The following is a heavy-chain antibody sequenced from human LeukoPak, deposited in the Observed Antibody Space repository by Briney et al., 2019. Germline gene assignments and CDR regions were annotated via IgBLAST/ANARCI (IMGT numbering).Heavy chain of an antibody. D-gene: IGHD4-11*01. Sequence: ASVKVSCKASGYTFIDFYMHWVRQAPGQGLEWMGWIDPNSGGTKYAQRFQGRVTMTRDTSIATAYMELSRLRSDDTAVYYCARGGPSPNTVTSNWYFNLWGRGTLVTVSS. V-gene: IGHV1-2*02. J-gene: IGHJ2*01. CDR3: ARGGPSPNTVTSNWYFNL. CDR1: GYTFIDFY. CDR2: IDPNSGGT.